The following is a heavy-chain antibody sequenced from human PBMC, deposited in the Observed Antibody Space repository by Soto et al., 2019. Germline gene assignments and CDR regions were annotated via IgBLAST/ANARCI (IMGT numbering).Heavy chain of an antibody. CDR1: GGSISSSSYY. D-gene: IGHD4-4*01. J-gene: IGHJ5*02. Sequence: QLQLQESGPGLVKPSETLSLTCTVSGGSISSSSYYWGWIRQPPGKGLEWIGSIYYSGSTYYNPPLKSRVTISVDTSKNQFSLKLSSVTAADTAVYYCERLGPGRDYSISWFDPWGQGTLVTVSS. CDR2: IYYSGST. V-gene: IGHV4-39*01. CDR3: ERLGPGRDYSISWFDP.